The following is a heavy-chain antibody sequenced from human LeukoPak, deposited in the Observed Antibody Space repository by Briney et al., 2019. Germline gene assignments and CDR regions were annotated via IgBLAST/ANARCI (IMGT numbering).Heavy chain of an antibody. CDR3: ARDRRIAAAGTENDY. CDR1: GYTFTSYG. D-gene: IGHD6-13*01. CDR2: ISAYNGNT. V-gene: IGHV1-18*01. Sequence: ASVKVSCKASGYTFTSYGISWVRQAPGQGLEWMGWISAYNGNTNYAQKLQGRVTMTTDTSTSTAYMELRSLRSDDTAVYYCARDRRIAAAGTENDYWGQGTLVTVSS. J-gene: IGHJ4*02.